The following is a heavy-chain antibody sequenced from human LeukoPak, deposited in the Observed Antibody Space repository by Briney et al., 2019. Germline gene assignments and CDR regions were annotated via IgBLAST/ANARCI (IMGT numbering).Heavy chain of an antibody. Sequence: SETLSLTCTVSGGSVSSGSYYWGWIRQPPGKGLEWIVNIYYSGSTYYNPSLKSRVTISVDTSKNQFSLKLSSVTAADTAVYYCASEPLYYYGSGSTYWGQGTLVTVSS. CDR2: IYYSGST. J-gene: IGHJ4*02. CDR3: ASEPLYYYGSGSTY. V-gene: IGHV4-39*07. D-gene: IGHD3-10*01. CDR1: GGSVSSGSYY.